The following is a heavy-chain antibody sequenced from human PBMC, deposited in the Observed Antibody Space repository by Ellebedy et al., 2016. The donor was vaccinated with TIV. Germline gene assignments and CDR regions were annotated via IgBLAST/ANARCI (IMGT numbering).Heavy chain of an antibody. J-gene: IGHJ4*02. CDR2: ISYRGST. D-gene: IGHD4/OR15-4a*01. CDR1: GGSFSSSNYY. Sequence: GSLRLXXTVSGGSFSSSNYYWGCIRQPPGKGLEWTAIISYRGSTYYNPSLQGRVTISVDTSKNQFSLELRSVIAADTAVYYCSRHTDYASEIYWGQGTLVTVSS. CDR3: SRHTDYASEIY. V-gene: IGHV4-39*01.